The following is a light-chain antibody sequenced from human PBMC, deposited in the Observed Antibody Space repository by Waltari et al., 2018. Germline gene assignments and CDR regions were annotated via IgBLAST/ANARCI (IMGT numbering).Light chain of an antibody. J-gene: IGLJ3*02. CDR1: IGAVNSGYY. CDR2: NTN. CDR3: LLYFGGAHLV. Sequence: QTVVTQEPSLTVSPGGTVTLTCASSIGAVNSGYYPNWFQQKPGQAPRSLIYNTNNKHPWTPARFSGSLLGDKAALTLSSVQPEDEADYYCLLYFGGAHLVFGGGTKLTVL. V-gene: IGLV7-43*01.